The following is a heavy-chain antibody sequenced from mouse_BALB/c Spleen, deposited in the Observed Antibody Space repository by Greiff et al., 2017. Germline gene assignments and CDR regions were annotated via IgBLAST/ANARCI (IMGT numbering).Heavy chain of an antibody. V-gene: IGHV5-12-1*01. J-gene: IGHJ3*01. Sequence: EVKLVESGGGLVKPGGSLKLSCAASGFAFSSYDMSWVRQTPEKRLEWVAYISSGGGSTYYPDTVKGRFTISRDNAKNTLYLQMSSLKSEDTAMYYCARNVITTGTWFAYWGQGTLVTVSA. D-gene: IGHD2-4*01. CDR2: ISSGGGST. CDR3: ARNVITTGTWFAY. CDR1: GFAFSSYD.